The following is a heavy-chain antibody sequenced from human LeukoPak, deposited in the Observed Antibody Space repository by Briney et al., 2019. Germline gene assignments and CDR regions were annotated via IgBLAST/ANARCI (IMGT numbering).Heavy chain of an antibody. J-gene: IGHJ6*02. Sequence: SETLSLTCTVSGGSISSYYWSWIRQPAGKGLEWIGRIYTSGSTNYNPSLKSRVTMSVDTSKNQFSLKLSSVTAADTAVYYCARDIVVVPAAIDYYYGMDVWGQGTTVTVSS. CDR1: GGSISSYY. D-gene: IGHD2-2*01. CDR2: IYTSGST. V-gene: IGHV4-4*07. CDR3: ARDIVVVPAAIDYYYGMDV.